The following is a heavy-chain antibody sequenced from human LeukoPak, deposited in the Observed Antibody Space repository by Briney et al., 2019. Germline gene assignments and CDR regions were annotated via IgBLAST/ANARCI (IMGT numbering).Heavy chain of an antibody. Sequence: GGSLRLSCAGSGFTFNNYAMSWVRQAPGKGLEWVSAISGSGGSTYYADSVKGRFTISRDNSKNTLYLQMNSLRAEDTAVYYCAKDTGVVPAAIHDYWGQGTLVTVSS. CDR1: GFTFNNYA. J-gene: IGHJ4*02. D-gene: IGHD2-2*01. CDR3: AKDTGVVPAAIHDY. CDR2: ISGSGGST. V-gene: IGHV3-23*01.